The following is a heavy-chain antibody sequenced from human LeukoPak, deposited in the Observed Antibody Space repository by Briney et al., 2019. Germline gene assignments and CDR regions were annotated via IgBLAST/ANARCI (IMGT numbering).Heavy chain of an antibody. CDR2: INYSGST. CDR3: ARLSSTDFDS. V-gene: IGHV4-59*08. J-gene: IGHJ4*02. Sequence: SETLSLTCTVSGGSINSYYWSWIRQPPGKGLEWIGYINYSGSTNYNPSLKSRVTISIDTSKNQFSLKLTSVTAPDTAVYFCARLSSTDFDSWGQGTLVTVSS. CDR1: GGSINSYY. D-gene: IGHD2-2*01.